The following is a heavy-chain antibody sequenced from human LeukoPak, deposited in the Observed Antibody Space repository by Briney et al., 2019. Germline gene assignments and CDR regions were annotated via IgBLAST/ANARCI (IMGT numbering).Heavy chain of an antibody. J-gene: IGHJ4*02. CDR2: IYYSGST. CDR3: ARDGGYCSGGSCYSIASY. V-gene: IGHV4-61*01. CDR1: GGSVSSGSHY. Sequence: SETLSLTCTVSGGSVSSGSHYWSWIRQPPGKGLEWIGYIYYSGSTNYNPSLKSRVTISVDTSKNQFSLKLGSVTAADTAVYYCARDGGYCSGGSCYSIASYWGQGTLVTVSS. D-gene: IGHD2-15*01.